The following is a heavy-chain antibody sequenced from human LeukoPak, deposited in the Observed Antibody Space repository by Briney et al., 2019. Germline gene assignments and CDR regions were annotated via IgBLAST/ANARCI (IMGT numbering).Heavy chain of an antibody. V-gene: IGHV1-69*01. CDR1: GGTFSSYA. J-gene: IGHJ4*02. CDR2: IIPIFGTA. Sequence: GSSVKVSCKASGGTFSSYAISWVRQAPGQGLEWMGGIIPIFGTANYAQKFQGRVTITADESTSTAYMELSSLRSEDTAVYYSARLGPPVEMATISDYWGQGTLVTVSS. CDR3: ARLGPPVEMATISDY. D-gene: IGHD5-24*01.